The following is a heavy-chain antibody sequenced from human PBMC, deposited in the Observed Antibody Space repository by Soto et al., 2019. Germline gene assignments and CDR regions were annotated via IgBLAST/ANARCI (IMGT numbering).Heavy chain of an antibody. CDR3: ARDLTLADTAMVTGPVFHYGMDV. J-gene: IGHJ6*02. CDR1: GGSISSYY. D-gene: IGHD5-18*01. V-gene: IGHV4-59*01. CDR2: IYYSGST. Sequence: SETLSLTCTVSGGSISSYYWSWIRQPPGKGLEWIGYIYYSGSTNYNPSLKSRVTISVDTSKNQFSLKLSSVTAADTAVYYCARDLTLADTAMVTGPVFHYGMDVWGQGTTVTVSS.